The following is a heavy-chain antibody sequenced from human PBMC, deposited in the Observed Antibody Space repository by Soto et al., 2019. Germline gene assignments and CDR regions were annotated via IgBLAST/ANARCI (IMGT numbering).Heavy chain of an antibody. Sequence: SLKGSCKASGYTFTDFFGRWVRHAPRQGLEWMGWINPHDGGTKYAQKFQGRVTMTWDTSISTAFTELNGLRPDDTAIYFCARAGSFGVDEYFQYWGEGPLVTVS. V-gene: IGHV1-2*02. CDR3: ARAGSFGVDEYFQY. D-gene: IGHD3-3*02. CDR1: GYTFTDFF. CDR2: INPHDGGT. J-gene: IGHJ1*01.